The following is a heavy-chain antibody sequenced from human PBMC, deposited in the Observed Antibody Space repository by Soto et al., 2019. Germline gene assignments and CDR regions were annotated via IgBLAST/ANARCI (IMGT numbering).Heavy chain of an antibody. V-gene: IGHV1-18*01. Sequence: ASVKVSCKASGYTFTSYGISWVRQAPGQRLEWMGWISAYNGNTNYAQKLQGRVTMTTDTSTSTAYMELRSLRSDDTAVYYCARVLGIAAAGSLDYWGQGTLVTVSS. D-gene: IGHD6-13*01. CDR1: GYTFTSYG. CDR2: ISAYNGNT. J-gene: IGHJ4*02. CDR3: ARVLGIAAAGSLDY.